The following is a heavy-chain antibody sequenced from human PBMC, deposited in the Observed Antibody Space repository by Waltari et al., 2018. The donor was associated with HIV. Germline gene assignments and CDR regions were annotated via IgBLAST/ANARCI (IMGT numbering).Heavy chain of an antibody. J-gene: IGHJ4*02. CDR3: TTGSSGAEDY. Sequence: EVQLVESGGGLVKHGESLRGSCAPSEVDFNKYWMSWFRRAPEKGLEWVCRIKSKQCGGTVDYAAPVKGRFTISRDDSKNMMYLQMDSLESEDTAVYYCTTGSSGAEDYWGQGTLVTVSS. CDR2: IKSKQCGGTV. V-gene: IGHV3-15*05. D-gene: IGHD3-22*01. CDR1: EVDFNKYW.